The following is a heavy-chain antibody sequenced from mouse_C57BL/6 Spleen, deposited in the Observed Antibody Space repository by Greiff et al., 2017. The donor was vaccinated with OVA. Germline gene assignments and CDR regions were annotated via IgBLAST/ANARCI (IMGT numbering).Heavy chain of an antibody. V-gene: IGHV1-80*01. D-gene: IGHD1-3*01. CDR1: GYAFSSYW. Sequence: LQESGAELVKPGASVKISCKASGYAFSSYWMNWVKQRPGKGLEWIGDIYPGSGSTNYNEKFKSKATLTVDTSSSTAYMQLSSLTSEDSAVYYCARAAFAKDYFDYWGQGTTLTVSS. CDR3: ARAAFAKDYFDY. CDR2: IYPGSGST. J-gene: IGHJ2*01.